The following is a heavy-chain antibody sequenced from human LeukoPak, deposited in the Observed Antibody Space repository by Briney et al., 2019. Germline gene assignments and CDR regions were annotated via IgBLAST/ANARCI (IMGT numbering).Heavy chain of an antibody. J-gene: IGHJ4*02. D-gene: IGHD3-16*02. CDR2: ISYDGSNK. V-gene: IGHV3-30*04. Sequence: GGSLRLSCAAPGFTFSSYAMHWVRQAPGKGLEWVAVISYDGSNKYYADSVKGRFTISRDNSKNTLYLQMNSLRPEDTAVYYCAKTQTNRYYFFDYWGQGTLVTVSS. CDR1: GFTFSSYA. CDR3: AKTQTNRYYFFDY.